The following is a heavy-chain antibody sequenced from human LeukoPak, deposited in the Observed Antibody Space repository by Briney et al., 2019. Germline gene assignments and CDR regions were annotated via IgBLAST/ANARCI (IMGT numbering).Heavy chain of an antibody. CDR1: GFTFISYG. V-gene: IGHV3-33*06. CDR2: IWYDGSNK. D-gene: IGHD3-22*01. J-gene: IGHJ4*02. CDR3: AKDKSYSSGYSDY. Sequence: PGRSLRLSCAASGFTFISYGMHWMRQAPGKGLEGVAVIWYDGSNKYYADSVKGRFTISRDNSKNTLYLQMNSLRAEDTAVYYCAKDKSYSSGYSDYWGQGTLVTVSS.